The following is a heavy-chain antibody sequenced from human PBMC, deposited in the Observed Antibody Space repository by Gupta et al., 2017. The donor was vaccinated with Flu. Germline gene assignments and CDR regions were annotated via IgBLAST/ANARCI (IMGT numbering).Heavy chain of an antibody. Sequence: RQSPSRGLEWLGRTYYRSKWYHDYAVSVKSRVTINSDTSKNQFSLQLNSVTPEDTAVYYCVRDPVGVDAFDIWGQGTMVTVSS. CDR3: VRDPVGVDAFDI. CDR2: TYYRSKWYH. V-gene: IGHV6-1*01. J-gene: IGHJ3*02.